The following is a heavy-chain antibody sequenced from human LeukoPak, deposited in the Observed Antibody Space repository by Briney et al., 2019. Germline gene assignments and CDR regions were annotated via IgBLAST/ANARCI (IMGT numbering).Heavy chain of an antibody. CDR2: IYYSGST. CDR1: GGSISSYY. Sequence: KPSETLSLTCTVSGGSISSYYWSWIRQPPGKGLEWIGYIYYSGSTNYNPSLKSRVTISVDTSKNQFSLKLSSVTAADTAVYYCAARQITMIVVVPTGDAFDIWGQGTMVTVSS. D-gene: IGHD3-22*01. V-gene: IGHV4-59*08. CDR3: AARQITMIVVVPTGDAFDI. J-gene: IGHJ3*02.